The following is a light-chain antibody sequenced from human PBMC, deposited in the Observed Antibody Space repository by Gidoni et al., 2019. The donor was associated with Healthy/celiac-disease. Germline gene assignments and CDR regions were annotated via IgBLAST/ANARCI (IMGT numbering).Light chain of an antibody. CDR2: KAS. CDR3: QQYNSYPLT. Sequence: DIQMTQSPSTLSASVGDRVTITCRASQSISSWLAWYQQKPGNAPKLLIYKASSLESGVPSRFSGSGSGTEFTLTISSLQPDDFSTYYCQQYNSYPLTFGGGTKVEIK. J-gene: IGKJ4*01. V-gene: IGKV1-5*03. CDR1: QSISSW.